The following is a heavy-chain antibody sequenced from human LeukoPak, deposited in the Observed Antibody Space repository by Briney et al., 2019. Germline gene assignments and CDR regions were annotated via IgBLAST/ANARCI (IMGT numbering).Heavy chain of an antibody. J-gene: IGHJ1*01. D-gene: IGHD2-15*01. V-gene: IGHV3-23*01. Sequence: GGSLRLSCAASGFTFSSYAMSWVRQAPGKGLEWVSAISGSGGSTYYADSVKGRVTISRDNSKNTLYLQMNSLRAEDTAVYYCAKGVVVVAATLYFQHWGQGTLVTVSS. CDR2: ISGSGGST. CDR3: AKGVVVVAATLYFQH. CDR1: GFTFSSYA.